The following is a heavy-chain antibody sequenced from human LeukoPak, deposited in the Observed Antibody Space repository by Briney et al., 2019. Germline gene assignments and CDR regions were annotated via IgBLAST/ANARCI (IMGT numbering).Heavy chain of an antibody. CDR1: GGSISSGGYS. J-gene: IGHJ4*02. D-gene: IGHD4-17*01. Sequence: PSETLSLTCAVSGGSISSGGYSWSWIRQPPGKGLEWIGSIYYSGSTYYNPSLKSRVTISVDTSKNQFSLKLSSVTAADTAVYYCATGTVTYDYWGQGTLVTVSS. CDR2: IYYSGST. CDR3: ATGTVTYDY. V-gene: IGHV4-30-2*03.